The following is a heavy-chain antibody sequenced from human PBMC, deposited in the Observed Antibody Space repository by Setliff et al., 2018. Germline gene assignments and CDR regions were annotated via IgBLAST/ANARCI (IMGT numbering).Heavy chain of an antibody. CDR3: ARDHAYGSRFYYYYYGMDV. V-gene: IGHV3-7*01. D-gene: IGHD3-10*01. J-gene: IGHJ6*02. CDR2: IKQDGSEK. CDR1: GFTFSSYA. Sequence: PGGSLRLSCAASGFTFSSYAMSWVRQAPGKGLEWVANIKQDGSEKYYVDSVKGRFTISRDNAKKSVYLQMNSLRAEDTAVYYCARDHAYGSRFYYYYYGMDVWGQGTTVTVSS.